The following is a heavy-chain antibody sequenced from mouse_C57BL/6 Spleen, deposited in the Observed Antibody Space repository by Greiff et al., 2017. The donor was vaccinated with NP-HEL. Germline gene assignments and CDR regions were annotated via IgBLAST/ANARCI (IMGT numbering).Heavy chain of an antibody. CDR3: TIIWLRRGDWYFDV. Sequence: QVQLQQSGAELVRPGASVTLSCKASGYTFTDYEMHWVKQTPVHGLEWIGAIDPETGGTAYNQKFKGKAILTADKSSSTAYMELRSLTSEDSAVYYCTIIWLRRGDWYFDVWGTGTTVTVSS. J-gene: IGHJ1*03. V-gene: IGHV1-15*01. CDR2: IDPETGGT. D-gene: IGHD2-2*01. CDR1: GYTFTDYE.